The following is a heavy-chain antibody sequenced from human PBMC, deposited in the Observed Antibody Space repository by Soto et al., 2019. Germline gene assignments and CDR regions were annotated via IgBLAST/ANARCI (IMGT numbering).Heavy chain of an antibody. V-gene: IGHV3-66*01. Sequence: PGGSLRLSCAASGFTVNSNYMSWFRQAPGKGLECVSVVHPGGTTSYADSVKGRFTVSRDNSKNILYLQMNTLRAEDTAVYYCARATAPYYDNSGYFHSNYFDSWGQGTLVTVSS. J-gene: IGHJ4*02. CDR2: VHPGGTT. CDR3: ARATAPYYDNSGYFHSNYFDS. D-gene: IGHD3-22*01. CDR1: GFTVNSNY.